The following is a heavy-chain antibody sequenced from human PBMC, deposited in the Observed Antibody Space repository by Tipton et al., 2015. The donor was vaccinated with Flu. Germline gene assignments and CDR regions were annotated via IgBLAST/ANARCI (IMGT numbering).Heavy chain of an antibody. J-gene: IGHJ4*02. CDR1: GGTFSSYA. CDR2: IIPIFGTA. V-gene: IGHV1-69*06. Sequence: QLVQSVAEVKKPGSSVKVSCKASGGTFSSYAISWVRQAPGQGLEWMGGIIPIFGTANYAQKFQGRVTITADKSTSTAYMELSSLRSEDTAVYYCARVGGGYCSGGSCHEFDYWGQGTLVTVSS. D-gene: IGHD2-15*01. CDR3: ARVGGGYCSGGSCHEFDY.